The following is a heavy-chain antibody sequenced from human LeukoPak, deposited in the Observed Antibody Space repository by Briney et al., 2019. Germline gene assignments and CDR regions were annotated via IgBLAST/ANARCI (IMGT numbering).Heavy chain of an antibody. CDR1: GFSFSSYT. D-gene: IGHD5-12*01. Sequence: GGSLRLSCAASGFSFSSYTMNWVRQAPGKGLEWVSYVRSDSSSLYAGSVKGRFTISRDHAKHSVFLQMNSLRAEDTAVYYCARDSGYEFDFWGQGTPVTVSS. CDR3: ARDSGYEFDF. V-gene: IGHV3-48*04. CDR2: VRSDSSSL. J-gene: IGHJ4*02.